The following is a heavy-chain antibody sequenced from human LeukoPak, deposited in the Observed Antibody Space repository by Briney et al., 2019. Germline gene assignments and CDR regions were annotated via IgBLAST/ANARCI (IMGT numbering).Heavy chain of an antibody. CDR3: ARHENYDFWSGFSYYFDY. D-gene: IGHD3-3*01. CDR2: ICYSGST. Sequence: PSETLSLTCTVSGGSISSYYWSWIRQPPGKGLEWIGYICYSGSTNYNPSLKSRVTISVDSSKNQFSLKLSSVTAADTAVYYCARHENYDFWSGFSYYFDYWGQGTLVTVSS. CDR1: GGSISSYY. J-gene: IGHJ4*02. V-gene: IGHV4-59*08.